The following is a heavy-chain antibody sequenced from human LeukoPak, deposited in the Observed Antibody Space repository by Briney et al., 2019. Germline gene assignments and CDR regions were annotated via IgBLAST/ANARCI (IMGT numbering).Heavy chain of an antibody. CDR3: ARGAAVTTYYFDY. CDR2: IYYSGST. V-gene: IGHV4-59*01. Sequence: SETLSLTCTVSGGSISSYYWSWIRQPPGKGLEWIGYIYYSGSTNYNPSLKSRVTISVDTSKNQFSLKLSSVTAADTAVYYCARGAAVTTYYFDYRGQGTLVTVSS. J-gene: IGHJ4*02. D-gene: IGHD4-17*01. CDR1: GGSISSYY.